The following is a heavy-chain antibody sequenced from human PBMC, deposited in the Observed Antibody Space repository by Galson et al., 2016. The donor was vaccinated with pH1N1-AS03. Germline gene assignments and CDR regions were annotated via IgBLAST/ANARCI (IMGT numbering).Heavy chain of an antibody. CDR3: ARSDRVLTAASTRPEGGDY. CDR2: IYHSGST. D-gene: IGHD6-13*01. V-gene: IGHV4-38-2*01. CDR1: GYSISSGYC. Sequence: SKTLSLTCAVSGYSISSGYCWGWIRQPPGQGLEWIGSIYHSGSTYYNPSLKSRVTISIDTSKNQFSLKLSSVTAADTAVYYCARSDRVLTAASTRPEGGDYWGQGTLVTVSS. J-gene: IGHJ4*02.